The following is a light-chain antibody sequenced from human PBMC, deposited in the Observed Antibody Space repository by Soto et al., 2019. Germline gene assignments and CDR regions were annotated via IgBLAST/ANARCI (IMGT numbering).Light chain of an antibody. V-gene: IGKV2-30*02. CDR2: KVS. J-gene: IGKJ1*01. Sequence: LMTQSPLSLPVTLGQPASISCRSSQSLVHSDGRTYLSWFQQRPGQSPRRLIYKVSNRDSGVPDRFSGGGSGTDFTLRISRVEAEDVGVYYCMQALQTPRTFGQGTKVDIK. CDR1: QSLVHSDGRTY. CDR3: MQALQTPRT.